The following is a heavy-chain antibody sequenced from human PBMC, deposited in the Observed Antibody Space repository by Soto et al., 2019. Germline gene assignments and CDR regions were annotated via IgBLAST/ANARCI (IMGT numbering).Heavy chain of an antibody. CDR3: TRSEPSSVYYYMDV. CDR1: GFTFGDYA. Sequence: HPGGSLRLSCTASGFTFGDYAMSWFRQAPGKGLEWVGFIRSKAYGGTTEYAASVKGRFTISRDDSKSIAYLQMNSLKTEDTAVYYCTRSEPSSVYYYMDVWGKGTTVTVSS. D-gene: IGHD6-19*01. CDR2: IRSKAYGGTT. V-gene: IGHV3-49*03. J-gene: IGHJ6*03.